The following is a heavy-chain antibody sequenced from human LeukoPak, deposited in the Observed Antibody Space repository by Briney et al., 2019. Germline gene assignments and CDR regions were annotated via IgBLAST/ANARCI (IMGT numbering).Heavy chain of an antibody. CDR2: IGSDGSKK. Sequence: GGSLRLSCVASGFMFSDHAFHWVRQSPDKGLEWLALIGSDGSKKYYADSVQGRFTISRENSKNPLFLQMNTLRADDTAVYFCARQTTSTRLFESWGQGTLVTVSS. D-gene: IGHD5/OR15-5a*01. CDR1: GFMFSDHA. J-gene: IGHJ4*02. CDR3: ARQTTSTRLFES. V-gene: IGHV3-30*04.